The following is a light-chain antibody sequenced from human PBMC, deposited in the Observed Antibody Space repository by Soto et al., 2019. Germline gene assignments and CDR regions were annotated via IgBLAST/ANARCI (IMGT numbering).Light chain of an antibody. Sequence: EIVLTQSPATLSLSPGEGATLSCRASQSVSSYLAWYQHKPGQPPRLLIYDASNRATGIPARFSGSGSGTDFTLTISSLEPEDFAVYYCQQRSNWPPTFGGGTKVEIK. CDR1: QSVSSY. CDR2: DAS. V-gene: IGKV3-11*01. J-gene: IGKJ4*01. CDR3: QQRSNWPPT.